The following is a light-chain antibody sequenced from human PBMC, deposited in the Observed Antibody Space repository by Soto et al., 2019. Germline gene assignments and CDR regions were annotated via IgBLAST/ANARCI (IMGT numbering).Light chain of an antibody. J-gene: IGKJ1*01. V-gene: IGKV1-39*01. CDR1: QSISSY. Sequence: IQMTQSPSSLSASVGDRVTITCRASQSISSYLNWYQQKPGKAPKLLIYAASSLQSGVPSRFSGRGSGTDFTLTISSLQPEDFATYYCQQSYSTPPTFVQGAKVDIK. CDR2: AAS. CDR3: QQSYSTPPT.